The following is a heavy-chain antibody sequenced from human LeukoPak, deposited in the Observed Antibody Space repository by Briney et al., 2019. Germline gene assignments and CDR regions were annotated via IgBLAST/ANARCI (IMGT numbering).Heavy chain of an antibody. J-gene: IGHJ4*02. CDR2: INHSGST. Sequence: SETLSLTCAVYGGSFSGYYWSWIRQPPGKGLEWIGEINHSGSTNYNPSLKSRVTISVDTSKNQFSLKLSSVTAADTAVYYCARRGLIVVAADFDYWGQGTLVTVSS. CDR1: GGSFSGYY. CDR3: ARRGLIVVAADFDY. V-gene: IGHV4-34*01. D-gene: IGHD6-19*01.